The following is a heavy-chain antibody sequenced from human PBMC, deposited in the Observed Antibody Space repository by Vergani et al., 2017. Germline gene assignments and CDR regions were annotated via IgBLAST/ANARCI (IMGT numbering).Heavy chain of an antibody. J-gene: IGHJ4*02. V-gene: IGHV4-38-2*01. CDR3: ARTESFILRYFHWAL. CDR1: GYSISTNYY. Sequence: QVQLQESGPGLVKPSETLSLTCAVSGYSISTNYYWGWSRQPPGKRLEWIGSIYHSGGAYYNPSLKGRVTISVDTSKNQFSLEVTSVTAADTAIYFCARTESFILRYFHWALWGQGTLVTVSS. CDR2: IYHSGGA. D-gene: IGHD3-9*01.